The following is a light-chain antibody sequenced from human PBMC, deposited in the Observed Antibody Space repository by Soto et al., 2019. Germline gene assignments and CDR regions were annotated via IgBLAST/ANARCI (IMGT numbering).Light chain of an antibody. J-gene: IGKJ4*01. Sequence: EIVLTQSPGTPSLSPGERATLSCRASQSVSNSHLAWHQQKPGQAPRLLIFGVSNRAAGIPDRFSGSGSGTDFTLTIYRLEPEDYAVYYCQQYDKSPPTLGGGTKVDIK. CDR2: GVS. V-gene: IGKV3-20*01. CDR3: QQYDKSPPT. CDR1: QSVSNSH.